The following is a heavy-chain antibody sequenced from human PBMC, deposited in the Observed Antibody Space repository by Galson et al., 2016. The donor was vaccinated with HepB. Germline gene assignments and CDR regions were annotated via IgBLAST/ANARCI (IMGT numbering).Heavy chain of an antibody. CDR2: MSFDGTNK. D-gene: IGHD3-10*01. CDR3: AKDLWADYDGSGRDTQKYGMDV. V-gene: IGHV3-30*18. Sequence: SLRLSCAASGFIFSSYGMHWVRQAPGKGLEWVSGMSFDGTNKYYAGSVKGRFTISRDKSKKTLYLQMNSLRAEDTAVYYCAKDLWADYDGSGRDTQKYGMDVWGQGTTVIVSS. CDR1: GFIFSSYG. J-gene: IGHJ6*02.